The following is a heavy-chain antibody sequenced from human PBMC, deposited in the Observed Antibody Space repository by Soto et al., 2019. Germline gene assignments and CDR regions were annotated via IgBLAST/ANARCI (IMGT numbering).Heavy chain of an antibody. CDR1: GFTFSSYA. Sequence: GGSLRLSCAASGFTFSSYAMHWVRQAPGKGLEWVSYISSSSSTIYYADSVKGRFTISRDNAKNSLYLQMNSLRAEDTAVYYCARDIVVVPAAADSDYWGQGTLVTVSS. CDR2: ISSSSSTI. D-gene: IGHD2-2*01. V-gene: IGHV3-48*01. CDR3: ARDIVVVPAAADSDY. J-gene: IGHJ4*02.